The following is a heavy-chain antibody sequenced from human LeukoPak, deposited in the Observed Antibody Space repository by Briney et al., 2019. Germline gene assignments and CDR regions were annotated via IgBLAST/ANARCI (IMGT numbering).Heavy chain of an antibody. CDR3: AKVMKDSERVTMVRGVIIKTAGLYYMDV. CDR2: ISASGGST. V-gene: IGHV3-23*01. CDR1: GFTLSSYA. J-gene: IGHJ6*03. D-gene: IGHD3-10*01. Sequence: GGSLRLSCAASGFTLSSYAMSWVRQAPGKGLEWVSSISASGGSTNYADSVKGRFTISRDNSKNTVYLQMNSLRAEDTAVYYCAKVMKDSERVTMVRGVIIKTAGLYYMDVWGKGTTVTVSS.